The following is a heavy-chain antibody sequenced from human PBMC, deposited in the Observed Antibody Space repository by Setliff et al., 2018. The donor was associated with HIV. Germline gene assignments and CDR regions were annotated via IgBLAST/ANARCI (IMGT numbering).Heavy chain of an antibody. CDR2: ISSSTSHM. D-gene: IGHD1-20*01. V-gene: IGHV3-21*01. J-gene: IGHJ5*02. CDR1: GFTFSSYN. CDR3: ARYKWNNWIFGWFDP. Sequence: PGGSLRLSCAASGFTFSSYNMNWVRQAPGKGLEWVSSISSSTSHMDYADSVKGRFTISRDNAKNSLYLQMNSLRAEDTAVYYCARYKWNNWIFGWFDPWGQGTLVTVSS.